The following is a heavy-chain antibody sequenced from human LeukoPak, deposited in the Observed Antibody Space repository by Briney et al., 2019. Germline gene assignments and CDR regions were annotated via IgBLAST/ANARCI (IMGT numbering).Heavy chain of an antibody. CDR2: IYYSGST. Sequence: SETLSLTCTVSGGSISSYYWCWIRQPPGKGLEWIGYIYYSGSTNYNPSLKSRVTISVDTSKNQFSLKLSSVTAADTAVYYCARGRGYDILTGYYGGRYNWFVPWGQGTLVTVSS. V-gene: IGHV4-59*01. D-gene: IGHD3-9*01. CDR1: GGSISSYY. CDR3: ARGRGYDILTGYYGGRYNWFVP. J-gene: IGHJ5*02.